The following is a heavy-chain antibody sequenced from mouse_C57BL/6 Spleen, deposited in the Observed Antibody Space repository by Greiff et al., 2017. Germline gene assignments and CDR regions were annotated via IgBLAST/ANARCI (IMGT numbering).Heavy chain of an antibody. CDR1: GYTFTSYW. CDR2: INPSSGYT. J-gene: IGHJ4*01. V-gene: IGHV1-7*01. D-gene: IGHD2-2*01. Sequence: QVHVKQSGAELAKPGASVKLSCKASGYTFTSYWMHWVKQRPGQGLEWIGYINPSSGYTKYNQKFKDKATLTADKSSSTAYMQLSSLTYEDSAVYYCALMVTTSYYYAMDYWGQGTSVTVSS. CDR3: ALMVTTSYYYAMDY.